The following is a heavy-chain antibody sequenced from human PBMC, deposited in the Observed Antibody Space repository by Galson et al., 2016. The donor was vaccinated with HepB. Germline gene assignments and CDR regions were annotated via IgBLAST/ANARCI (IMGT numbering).Heavy chain of an antibody. CDR1: GFTFNSNA. V-gene: IGHV3-30*04. CDR3: ARGEMDSYDYLGHEYFQY. Sequence: SLRLSCAASGFTFNSNASHWVRQAPDKGLEWVALISYDGSNKYYADSVQGRFTISRDNSKNTLYLQMNSLRAEDTGVYYCARGEMDSYDYLGHEYFQYWGQGSLVIVSS. J-gene: IGHJ1*01. D-gene: IGHD3-22*01. CDR2: ISYDGSNK.